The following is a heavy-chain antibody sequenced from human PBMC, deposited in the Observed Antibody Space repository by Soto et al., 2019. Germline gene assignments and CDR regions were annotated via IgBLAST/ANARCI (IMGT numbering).Heavy chain of an antibody. V-gene: IGHV1-2*04. CDR2: INPNSGCT. CDR3: ARDRDYDFWSGYFSLVY. CDR1: GYTFTGYY. J-gene: IGHJ4*02. Sequence: ASVKVSCKASGYTFTGYYMHWVRQAPGQGLEWMGWINPNSGCTNYAQKFQGWVTMTRDTSISTAYMELSRLRSDDTAVYYCARDRDYDFWSGYFSLVYWGQGTLVTVSS. D-gene: IGHD3-3*01.